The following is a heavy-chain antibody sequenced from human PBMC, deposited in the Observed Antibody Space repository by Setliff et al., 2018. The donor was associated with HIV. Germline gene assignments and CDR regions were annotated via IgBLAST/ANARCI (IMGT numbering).Heavy chain of an antibody. CDR2: IYSSGVT. Sequence: GGSLRLSCAASGFTVNNNYINWVRQAPGKGLEWVSLIYSSGVTKYADSMRGRFTISRDNAKNSLYLQMNSLTAEDTAMYYCARDIKKWFGEGDYFDYWGQGTLVTVSS. J-gene: IGHJ4*02. CDR1: GFTVNNNY. V-gene: IGHV3-53*01. D-gene: IGHD3-10*01. CDR3: ARDIKKWFGEGDYFDY.